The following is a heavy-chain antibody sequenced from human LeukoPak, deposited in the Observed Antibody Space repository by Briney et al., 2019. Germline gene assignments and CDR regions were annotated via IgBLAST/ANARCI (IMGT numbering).Heavy chain of an antibody. V-gene: IGHV1-2*02. CDR1: GYTFTAYY. CDR2: INPNSGGT. Sequence: ASVNVSREASGYTFTAYYIHCVRLPPAQGPEWVGWINPNSGGTNCAQKFQGRVTMTRDTTINTAYMELSSLRADDTAVYYCVGGSRITMIPEIGYDYWGQGTLVTVSS. CDR3: VGGSRITMIPEIGYDY. D-gene: IGHD3-22*01. J-gene: IGHJ4*02.